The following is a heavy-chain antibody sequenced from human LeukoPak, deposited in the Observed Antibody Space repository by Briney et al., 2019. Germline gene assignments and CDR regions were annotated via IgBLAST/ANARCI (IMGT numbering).Heavy chain of an antibody. V-gene: IGHV4-59*12. CDR3: ARGGGRIVGTAVVDY. D-gene: IGHD1-26*01. J-gene: IGHJ4*02. CDR2: IYYSGST. Sequence: SETLSLTCTVSGGSISSYYWSWIRQPPGKGLEWIGYIYYSGSTNYNPSLKSRVTISVDTSKNQFSLKLSSVTAADTAVYYCARGGGRIVGTAVVDYWGQGTLVTVSS. CDR1: GGSISSYY.